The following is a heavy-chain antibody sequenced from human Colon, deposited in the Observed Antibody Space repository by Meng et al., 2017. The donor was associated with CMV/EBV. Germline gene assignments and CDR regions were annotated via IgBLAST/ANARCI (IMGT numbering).Heavy chain of an antibody. CDR2: IYYSGSN. CDR1: GGPIIPHY. Sequence: SETLSLTCNVSGGPIIPHYWSWIRQPPGKGLEWIGYIYYSGSNKYNPSLKSRVTMSVDTSKNQFSLKLNSVTAADTAVYYCVKGRGYYDSSGHYAGFDPWGQGALVTVSS. V-gene: IGHV4-59*11. D-gene: IGHD3-22*01. J-gene: IGHJ5*02. CDR3: VKGRGYYDSSGHYAGFDP.